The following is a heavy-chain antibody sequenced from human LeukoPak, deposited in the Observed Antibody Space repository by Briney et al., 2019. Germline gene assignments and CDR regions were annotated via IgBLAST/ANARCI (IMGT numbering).Heavy chain of an antibody. CDR2: IYYSGST. Sequence: PSETLSLTCSVSGGSISRSTYYWGWIRQPPGKGLEWIAYIYYSGSTNYNPSLKSRVTMSVDTSKNQFSLKVTSVTAADTAVYYCARVYYSNSYDYWYFDLWGRGTLVTVSS. CDR3: ARVYYSNSYDYWYFDL. CDR1: GGSISRSTYY. V-gene: IGHV4-61*05. J-gene: IGHJ2*01. D-gene: IGHD6-13*01.